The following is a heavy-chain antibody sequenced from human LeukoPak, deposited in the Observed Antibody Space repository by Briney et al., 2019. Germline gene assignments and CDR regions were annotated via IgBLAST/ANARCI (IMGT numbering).Heavy chain of an antibody. V-gene: IGHV1-2*02. CDR2: INPKSGGT. J-gene: IGHJ5*02. CDR1: GYTFTGYY. D-gene: IGHD3-16*01. Sequence: ASVKVSCKASGYTFTGYYMHWVRQAPGQGLEWMGWINPKSGGTVYAQKFQGRVTMTRDRSISTAYMELSRLTSDDTAVYYCARASFWESPINWFAPWGQGTLVTVSS. CDR3: ARASFWESPINWFAP.